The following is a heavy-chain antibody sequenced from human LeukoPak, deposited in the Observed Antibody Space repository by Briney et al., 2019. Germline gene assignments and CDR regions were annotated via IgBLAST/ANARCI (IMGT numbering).Heavy chain of an antibody. CDR3: ARDHAGITIFGVVITEFDY. V-gene: IGHV3-7*01. Sequence: GSLRLSCAASGFTFSSYWMSWVRQAPGKGLEWVANIKEDGGEKYSVDSVKGRFTISRDNAMNSLYLQMNSLRAEDTAVYYCARDHAGITIFGVVITEFDYWGQGTLVTVSS. J-gene: IGHJ4*02. D-gene: IGHD3-3*01. CDR1: GFTFSSYW. CDR2: IKEDGGEK.